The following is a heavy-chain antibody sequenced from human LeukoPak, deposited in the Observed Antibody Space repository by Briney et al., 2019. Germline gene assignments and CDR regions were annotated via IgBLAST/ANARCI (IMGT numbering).Heavy chain of an antibody. CDR3: ARPSMVRGVIIPYYFDY. V-gene: IGHV1-8*01. J-gene: IGHJ4*02. Sequence: ASVKVSCKASGYTFTSYDINWVRQATGQGLEWMGWMNPNSGNTGYAQKFQGRVTMTRNTSISTAYMELSSLRSEDTAVYYCARPSMVRGVIIPYYFDYWGQGTLVTVSS. D-gene: IGHD3-10*01. CDR2: MNPNSGNT. CDR1: GYTFTSYD.